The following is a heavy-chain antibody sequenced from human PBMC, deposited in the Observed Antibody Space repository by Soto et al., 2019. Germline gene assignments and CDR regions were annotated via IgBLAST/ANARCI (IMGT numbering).Heavy chain of an antibody. Sequence: QVQLVESGGGLVKPGGSLRLSCAASGFTFSDYYISWIRQAPGKGLEWVSYISSSSSYTNYADSVKGRFTISRDNAKNSLYLQMNSLRAEDTAVYYCARVVSGYDSGDYWGQGTLVTVSS. CDR1: GFTFSDYY. D-gene: IGHD5-12*01. V-gene: IGHV3-11*06. CDR2: ISSSSSYT. J-gene: IGHJ4*02. CDR3: ARVVSGYDSGDY.